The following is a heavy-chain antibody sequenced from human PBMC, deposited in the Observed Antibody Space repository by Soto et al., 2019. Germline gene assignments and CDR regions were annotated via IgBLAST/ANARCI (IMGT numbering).Heavy chain of an antibody. CDR3: AKHFVNGEVDY. CDR1: GLTFSTYA. CDR2: VSDGGSDA. D-gene: IGHD3-10*01. J-gene: IGHJ4*02. V-gene: IGHV3-23*01. Sequence: PGGSLRLSRAASGLTFSTYAMSWVRQPPGKGLEWVSIVSDGGSDAFYADSVKGRFAISRDNSKNTLYLQMNSLTAEDTAVYYCAKHFVNGEVDYWGQGTPVTVSS.